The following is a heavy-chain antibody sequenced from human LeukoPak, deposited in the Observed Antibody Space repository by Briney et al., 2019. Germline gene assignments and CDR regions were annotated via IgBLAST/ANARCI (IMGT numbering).Heavy chain of an antibody. J-gene: IGHJ2*01. Sequence: PSETLSLTRTISGGSISSSGYYWSWIRHHPGNGLEWFGNIYESGSTYYNPTLKSRVTISLDTSKKPFSLKLGSVTAADTAVYYCAREVTTTRYFDLWGRGTLVTVSS. CDR3: AREVTTTRYFDL. CDR1: GGSISSSGYY. V-gene: IGHV4-31*03. D-gene: IGHD4-17*01. CDR2: IYESGST.